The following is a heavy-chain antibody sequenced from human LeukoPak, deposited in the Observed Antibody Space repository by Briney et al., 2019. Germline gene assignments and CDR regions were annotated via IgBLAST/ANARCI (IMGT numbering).Heavy chain of an antibody. V-gene: IGHV3-23*01. D-gene: IGHD2-8*01. CDR1: GFTFSSYA. CDR3: AKDTEGVRGNFLFEY. J-gene: IGHJ4*02. Sequence: PGGSLRLSCAASGFTFSSYAMSWVRQAPGKGLEWVSAISGSGGSTYYADSVKGRFTISRDNSKNTLYLQMNGLRAEDTAVYYCAKDTEGVRGNFLFEYWGQGTLVTVSS. CDR2: ISGSGGST.